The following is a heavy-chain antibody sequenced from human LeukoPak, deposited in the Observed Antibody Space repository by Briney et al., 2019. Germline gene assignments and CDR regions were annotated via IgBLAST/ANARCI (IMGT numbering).Heavy chain of an antibody. J-gene: IGHJ4*02. Sequence: GGSLRLSCAASEFPFSSYVMHWVRQVPGKGLVGVSRISHDGRSRTYADSVKGRFTISRDNAENTLYLQMNSLRVEDTAVYFCARDRDYIFFDYWGQGALVTVSS. CDR2: ISHDGRSR. V-gene: IGHV3-74*01. CDR1: EFPFSSYV. CDR3: ARDRDYIFFDY. D-gene: IGHD4-4*01.